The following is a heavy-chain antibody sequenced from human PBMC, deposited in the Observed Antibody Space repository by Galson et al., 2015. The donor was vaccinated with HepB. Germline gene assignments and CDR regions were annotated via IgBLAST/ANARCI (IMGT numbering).Heavy chain of an antibody. CDR3: ATSGLGGWAAAA. CDR1: GFTFSTYA. Sequence: SLRLSCAASGFTFSTYAMSWVCQAPGKGLEWVSGISGSGGRTYYADSVKGRFTVSRDNSKNTLYLQLNSLRAEDTAVYYCATSGLGGWAAAAWGQGALVTVSS. J-gene: IGHJ5*02. D-gene: IGHD6-13*01. CDR2: ISGSGGRT. V-gene: IGHV3-23*01.